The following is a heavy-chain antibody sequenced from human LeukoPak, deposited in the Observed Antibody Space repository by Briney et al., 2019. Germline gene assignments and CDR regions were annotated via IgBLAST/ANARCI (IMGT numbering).Heavy chain of an antibody. J-gene: IGHJ3*02. CDR3: ARAGHVITMIVVLDAFDI. V-gene: IGHV3-48*03. Sequence: GGSLRLSCAASGFTFSSYEMNWVRQAPGKGLEWLSYISSSGSTIYYADSVKGRFTISRDNAKSSLYLQMNTLRAEDTAVYYCARAGHVITMIVVLDAFDIWGQGIMVTVSS. CDR2: ISSSGSTI. CDR1: GFTFSSYE. D-gene: IGHD3-22*01.